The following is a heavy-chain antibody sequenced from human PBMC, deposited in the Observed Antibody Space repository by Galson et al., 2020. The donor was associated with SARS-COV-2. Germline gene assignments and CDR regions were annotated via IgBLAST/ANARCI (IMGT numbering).Heavy chain of an antibody. CDR1: GFTFSSYG. J-gene: IGHJ3*02. CDR2: ISYDGSNK. D-gene: IGHD3-10*01. CDR3: AKALEGGSGAFDI. V-gene: IGHV3-30*18. Sequence: GGSLRLSCAASGFTFSSYGMHWVRQAPGKGLEWVAVISYDGSNKYYADSVKGRFTISRDNSKNTLYLQMNSLRAEDTAVYYCAKALEGGSGAFDIWGQGTMVTVSS.